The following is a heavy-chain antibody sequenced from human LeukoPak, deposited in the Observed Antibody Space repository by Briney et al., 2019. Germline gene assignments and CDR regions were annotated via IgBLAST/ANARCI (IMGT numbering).Heavy chain of an antibody. D-gene: IGHD3-10*01. V-gene: IGHV4-38-2*02. Sequence: PSETLSLTCAVSGYSISSGYYWGWIRQPPGKGLEWIGYIYYSGSTNYNPSLKSRVTISVDTSKNQFSLKLSSVTAADTAVYYCAREIVGFGDYYMDVWGKGTTVTVSS. CDR2: IYYSGST. J-gene: IGHJ6*03. CDR3: AREIVGFGDYYMDV. CDR1: GYSISSGYY.